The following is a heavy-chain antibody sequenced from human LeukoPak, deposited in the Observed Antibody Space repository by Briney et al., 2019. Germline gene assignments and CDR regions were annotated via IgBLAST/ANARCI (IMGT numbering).Heavy chain of an antibody. J-gene: IGHJ6*02. Sequence: GGSLRLSCAASGFTFDDDAMHWVRQAPGKGLEWVSGISWNSGSIGYADSVKGRFTISRDNAKNSLYLQMNSLRAEDTALYYCAKGGQDYYYYGMDVWGQGTTVTVSS. CDR2: ISWNSGSI. V-gene: IGHV3-9*01. CDR3: AKGGQDYYYYGMDV. CDR1: GFTFDDDA.